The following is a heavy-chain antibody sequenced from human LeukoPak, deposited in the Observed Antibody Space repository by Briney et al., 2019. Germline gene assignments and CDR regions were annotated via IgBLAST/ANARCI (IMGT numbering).Heavy chain of an antibody. CDR3: VRALGYCSGGSCYAHP. CDR2: INHSGST. J-gene: IGHJ5*02. CDR1: GGFFSGYY. Sequence: SETLSLTCAVYGGFFSGYYWSWIRQPPGKGLEWIGEINHSGSTNYNPSLKSRVTISVDTSKNQFSLKLSSVTAADTAVYYCVRALGYCSGGSCYAHPWGPGTLVTVSS. D-gene: IGHD2-15*01. V-gene: IGHV4-34*01.